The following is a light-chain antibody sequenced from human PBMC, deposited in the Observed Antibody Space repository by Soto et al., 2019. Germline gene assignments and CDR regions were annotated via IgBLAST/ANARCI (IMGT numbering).Light chain of an antibody. CDR3: CSYTSGTSV. J-gene: IGLJ1*01. CDR2: YNN. V-gene: IGLV1-47*02. Sequence: QSALTQPPSASGTPGQRVTISCSGRSSNIGSNYVYWYQQLPGTAPKLLIYYNNQRPSGVPDRFSGSKSGTSASLAISGLRSEDEADYYCCSYTSGTSVFGTGTKLTVL. CDR1: SSNIGSNY.